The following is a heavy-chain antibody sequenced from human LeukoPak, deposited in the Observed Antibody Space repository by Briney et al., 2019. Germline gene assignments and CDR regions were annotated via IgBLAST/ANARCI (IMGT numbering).Heavy chain of an antibody. V-gene: IGHV3-53*01. Sequence: RGSLRLSCEASGFTVSYTYMTWVRQAPGKGLEWVSIIYGDGTTHYADAVRGRFSVFRDNSKSTLYPQMNNMRTEDTAIYYCARNKGIVAYRLDPWGQGALVTVSS. CDR2: IYGDGTT. D-gene: IGHD5-12*01. CDR1: GFTVSYTY. CDR3: ARNKGIVAYRLDP. J-gene: IGHJ5*02.